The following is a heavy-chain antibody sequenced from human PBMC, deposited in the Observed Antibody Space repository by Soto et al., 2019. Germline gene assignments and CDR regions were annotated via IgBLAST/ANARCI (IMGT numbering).Heavy chain of an antibody. V-gene: IGHV3-15*01. CDR3: TTDRVYCGGDCYSGY. D-gene: IGHD2-21*02. CDR1: GFTFSNAW. J-gene: IGHJ4*02. CDR2: IKSKTDGGTT. Sequence: EVQLVESGGGLVKPGGSLRLSWAASGFTFSNAWMSWVRQAPGKGLEWVGRIKSKTDGGTTDYAAPVKGRFTISRDDSKNTLYLQMNSLKTEDTAVYYCTTDRVYCGGDCYSGYWGQGTLVTVSS.